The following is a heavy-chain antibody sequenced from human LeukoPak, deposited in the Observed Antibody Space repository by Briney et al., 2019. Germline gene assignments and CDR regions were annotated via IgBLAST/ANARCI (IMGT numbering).Heavy chain of an antibody. CDR3: ATDGYTYNWFDP. J-gene: IGHJ5*02. CDR2: FDPEDGET. Sequence: GASVKVSCKASGGTFSSYAISWVRQAPGKGLEWMGGFDPEDGETIYAQKFQGRVTMTEDTSTDTAYMELSSLRSEDTAVYYCATDGYTYNWFDPWGQGTLVTVSS. V-gene: IGHV1-24*01. CDR1: GGTFSSYA. D-gene: IGHD6-13*01.